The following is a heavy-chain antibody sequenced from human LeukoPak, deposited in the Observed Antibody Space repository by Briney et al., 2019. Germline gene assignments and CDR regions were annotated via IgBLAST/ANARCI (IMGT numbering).Heavy chain of an antibody. CDR2: ISGNGGNT. V-gene: IGHV3-64*01. CDR1: GFTFSNYP. D-gene: IGHD5-24*01. CDR3: ARSKRWLEHYWYFDL. Sequence: GGSLRLSCSASGFTFSNYPMHWVRQAPGKGLEYVSGISGNGGNTYYANSVEGRFTISRDNSKHTLYLQMGSLRAEDMAVYYCARSKRWLEHYWYFDLWGRGTLVTVSS. J-gene: IGHJ2*01.